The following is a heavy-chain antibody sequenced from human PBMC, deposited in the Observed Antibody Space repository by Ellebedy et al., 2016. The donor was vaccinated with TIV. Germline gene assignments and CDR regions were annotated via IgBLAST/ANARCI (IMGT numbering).Heavy chain of an antibody. CDR1: GFIFSDYY. Sequence: GESLKISCAASGFIFSDYYMSWVRQAPGKGLEWVSVIYSGGSTDYADSVKGRFTISRDNSKNTLYLQMNSLRAEDTAVYYCARDGERTVWGQGTLVTVSS. CDR2: IYSGGST. CDR3: ARDGERTV. D-gene: IGHD1-1*01. J-gene: IGHJ4*02. V-gene: IGHV3-53*01.